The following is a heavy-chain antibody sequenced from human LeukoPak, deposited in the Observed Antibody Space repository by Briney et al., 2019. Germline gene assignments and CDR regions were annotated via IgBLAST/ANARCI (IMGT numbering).Heavy chain of an antibody. CDR3: ARAQSDLQFFDF. CDR2: IYYSGNS. CDR1: GVSLSSGGYY. J-gene: IGHJ4*02. D-gene: IGHD3/OR15-3a*01. V-gene: IGHV4-31*03. Sequence: PSQTLSLTCTVSGVSLSSGGYYWSWIRHLPGKGLEWIGYIYYSGNSYSNPSLKNRLTISVATSKNQFSLKVNSVTAADTAVYYCARAQSDLQFFDFWGQETLVTVSS.